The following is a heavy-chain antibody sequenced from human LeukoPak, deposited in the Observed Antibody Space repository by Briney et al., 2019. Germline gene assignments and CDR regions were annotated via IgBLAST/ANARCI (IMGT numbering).Heavy chain of an antibody. CDR1: GASFNTGDYY. J-gene: IGHJ4*02. CDR3: ARGAPPDS. CDR2: IYNSGST. Sequence: SETLSLTCIVSGASFNTGDYYWNWIRQHPGKGLEWIGYIYNSGSTYYNPSLKSRVTISVDTSKNHFSLRLTSVTAEDSAVYYCARGAPPDSWGQGTLVTVSS. V-gene: IGHV4-31*03.